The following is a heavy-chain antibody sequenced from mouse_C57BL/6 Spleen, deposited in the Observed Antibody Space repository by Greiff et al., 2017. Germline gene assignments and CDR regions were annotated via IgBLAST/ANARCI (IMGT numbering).Heavy chain of an antibody. Sequence: VQLQQSGPELVKPGASVKISCKASGYAFSSSWMNWVKQRPGKGLEWIGRIYPGDGDTNYNGKFKGKATLTADKSSSTAYMQLSSLTSEDSAVYFCAREYDSYFDYWGQGTTLTVSS. CDR3: AREYDSYFDY. CDR2: IYPGDGDT. D-gene: IGHD2-13*01. J-gene: IGHJ2*01. V-gene: IGHV1-82*01. CDR1: GYAFSSSW.